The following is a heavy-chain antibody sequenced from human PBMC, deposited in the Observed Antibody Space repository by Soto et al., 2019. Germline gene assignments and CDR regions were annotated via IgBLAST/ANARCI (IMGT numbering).Heavy chain of an antibody. Sequence: ASVKVSCKASGYTFTSYYMHWVRQAPGQGLEWMGIINPSGGSTSYAQKFQGRVTMTRDTSTSTVYMELSSLRSEDTAVYYCARDGWFGVVSLQIYYHYGMVYWGPGTTVTLSS. CDR3: ARDGWFGVVSLQIYYHYGMVY. CDR1: GYTFTSYY. CDR2: INPSGGST. V-gene: IGHV1-46*01. J-gene: IGHJ6*02. D-gene: IGHD3-10*01.